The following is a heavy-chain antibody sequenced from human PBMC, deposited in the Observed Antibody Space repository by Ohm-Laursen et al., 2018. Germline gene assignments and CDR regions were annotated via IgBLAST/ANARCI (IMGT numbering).Heavy chain of an antibody. V-gene: IGHV3-23*01. D-gene: IGHD3-10*01. CDR2: ISGSGGST. J-gene: IGHJ4*02. Sequence: SLRLSCAASGFTFSSYAMSWVLQAPGKGLEWVSAISGSGGSTYYADSVKGRFTISRDNSKNTLYLQMDSLRVEDTAVYYCAKGRRGSPGLDYWGQGTLVTVSS. CDR3: AKGRRGSPGLDY. CDR1: GFTFSSYA.